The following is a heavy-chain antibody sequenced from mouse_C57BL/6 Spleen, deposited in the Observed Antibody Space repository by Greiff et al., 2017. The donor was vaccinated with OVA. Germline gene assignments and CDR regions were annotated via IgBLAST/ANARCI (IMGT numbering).Heavy chain of an antibody. D-gene: IGHD6-2*01. J-gene: IGHJ4*01. Sequence: VQLQQPGAELVRPGTSVKLSCKASGYTFTSYWMHWVKQRPGQGLEWIGVIDPSDSYTNYNQKFKGKATLTVDTSSSTAYMQLSSLTSEDAAVYYCSKVSHYYAMDYWGQGTSVTVSS. CDR2: IDPSDSYT. V-gene: IGHV1-59*01. CDR1: GYTFTSYW. CDR3: SKVSHYYAMDY.